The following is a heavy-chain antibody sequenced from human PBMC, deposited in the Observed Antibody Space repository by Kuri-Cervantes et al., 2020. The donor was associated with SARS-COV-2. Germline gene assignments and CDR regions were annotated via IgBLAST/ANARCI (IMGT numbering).Heavy chain of an antibody. Sequence: GSLRRSCAASGFTFSDYYMSWIRQAPGKGLEWVSYISSSGSTIYYADSVKGRFTISRDNAKNSLYLQMNSLRAEDTAVYYCARGTNLYYGSGSYPAPYYYYGMDVWGQGTTVTVSS. J-gene: IGHJ6*02. CDR3: ARGTNLYYGSGSYPAPYYYYGMDV. D-gene: IGHD3-10*01. V-gene: IGHV3-11*01. CDR2: ISSSGSTI. CDR1: GFTFSDYY.